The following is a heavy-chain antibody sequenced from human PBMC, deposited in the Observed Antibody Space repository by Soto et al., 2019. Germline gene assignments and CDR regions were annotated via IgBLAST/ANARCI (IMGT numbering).Heavy chain of an antibody. V-gene: IGHV3-21*01. Sequence: GGSLRLSCAASGFTFSSYSMNWVRQAPGKGLEWVSSISSSSSYIYYADSVKGRFTISRDNAKNSLYLQMTSLRAEDTAVYYCARDQSSNFWSGYLSIMDVWGKGTTVTVSS. CDR3: ARDQSSNFWSGYLSIMDV. D-gene: IGHD3-3*01. J-gene: IGHJ6*03. CDR1: GFTFSSYS. CDR2: ISSSSSYI.